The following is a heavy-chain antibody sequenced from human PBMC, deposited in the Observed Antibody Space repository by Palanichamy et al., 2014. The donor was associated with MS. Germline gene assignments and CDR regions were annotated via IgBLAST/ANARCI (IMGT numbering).Heavy chain of an antibody. D-gene: IGHD3-10*01. CDR3: AKYQGSAIQYFDY. CDR2: VRVGGGST. Sequence: EVQLLESGGGLVXPGGSLRLSCAASGFTLSNYAMGWVRQAPGKRLEWVSTVRVGGGSTLYTDSVKGRFTISRDDSKNTLYLQMNSLRAEDSARYYCAKYQGSAIQYFDYWGQGTLVTVSS. V-gene: IGHV3-23*01. J-gene: IGHJ4*02. CDR1: GFTLSNYA.